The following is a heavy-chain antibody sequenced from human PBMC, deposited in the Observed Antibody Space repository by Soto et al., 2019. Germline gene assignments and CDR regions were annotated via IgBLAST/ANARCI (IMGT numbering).Heavy chain of an antibody. CDR2: INAYNGNT. J-gene: IGHJ4*02. V-gene: IGHV1-18*01. CDR3: ARDPVAGTYFDY. D-gene: IGHD6-19*01. Sequence: QVQLVQSGAEVKKPGASVKVSCKASGYTFTSYGISWVRQAPGQGLEWMGRINAYNGNTNYAQKLQGRVTMTTETSTRTAYMELRSLRSDDTAVFYCARDPVAGTYFDYWGQGTLVTVSS. CDR1: GYTFTSYG.